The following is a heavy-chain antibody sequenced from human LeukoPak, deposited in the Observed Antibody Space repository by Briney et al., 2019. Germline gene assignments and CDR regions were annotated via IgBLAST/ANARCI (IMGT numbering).Heavy chain of an antibody. J-gene: IGHJ4*02. CDR1: GFTFSSYA. CDR3: ARDSDYGFWRFDY. D-gene: IGHD3-10*01. Sequence: PGGSLRLSCAASGFTFSSYAMSWVRQAPGKGLEWVSAISGSGGSTYYADSVKGRFTISRDNSKNTLYLQMNSLRAEDTAVYYCARDSDYGFWRFDYWGQGVLVTVSS. V-gene: IGHV3-23*01. CDR2: ISGSGGST.